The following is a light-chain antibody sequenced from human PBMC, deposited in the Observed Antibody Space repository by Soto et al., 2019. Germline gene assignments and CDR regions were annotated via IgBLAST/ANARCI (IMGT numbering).Light chain of an antibody. V-gene: IGLV1-47*01. Sequence: QSVLTQPPSASGTPGQTVTISCSGSTSNIGRNYVHWYQQLPGTAPKLLIYRTNQRPSEVPDQFSASKSGTSASLAIRGRQSDDEADYYCAAWDDRLSAWVFGGGTKVTVL. J-gene: IGLJ3*02. CDR1: TSNIGRNY. CDR3: AAWDDRLSAWV. CDR2: RTN.